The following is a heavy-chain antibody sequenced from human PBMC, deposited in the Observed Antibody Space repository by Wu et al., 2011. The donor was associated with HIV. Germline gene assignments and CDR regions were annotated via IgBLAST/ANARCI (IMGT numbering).Heavy chain of an antibody. CDR1: GYSFTNYW. J-gene: IGHJ4*03. CDR2: IFPGDSDT. V-gene: IGHV5-51*01. CDR3: ARHDSSGYSDY. Sequence: VQLVQSGSEVKKPGESLKISCKGSGYSFTNYWINWVRQRPGKGLEWMGVIFPGDSDTRYSPSFQGQVTISADKSIGTAYLQWSSLKASDTAIFYCARHDSSGYSDYWGPGNLVTVSS. D-gene: IGHD3-22*01.